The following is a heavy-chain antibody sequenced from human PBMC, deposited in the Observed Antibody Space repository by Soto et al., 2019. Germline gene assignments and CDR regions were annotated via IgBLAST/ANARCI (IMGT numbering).Heavy chain of an antibody. Sequence: PGGSLRLSCAASGFTFSSYGMSWVRQSPGKGLEWVSAISGSGGSTYYADSVKGRFTISRDNSKNTLYLQMNSLRAEDTAVYYCAKGGLREVATRFDYWGQGTLVTVSS. V-gene: IGHV3-23*01. J-gene: IGHJ4*02. CDR3: AKGGLREVATRFDY. D-gene: IGHD2-15*01. CDR2: ISGSGGST. CDR1: GFTFSSYG.